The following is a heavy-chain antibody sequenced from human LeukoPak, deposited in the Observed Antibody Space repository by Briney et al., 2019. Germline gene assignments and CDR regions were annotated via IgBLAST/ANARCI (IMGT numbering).Heavy chain of an antibody. Sequence: GGTLRLSCAASGITFSSYGMSWVRQAPGKGLEWVSSISSTGGTTYYADSVKGRFTISRDNSKNTLYPQMNSLRAEDTAVYYCARDRGYSYGVDYWGQGTLVTVSP. CDR1: GITFSSYG. D-gene: IGHD5-18*01. V-gene: IGHV3-23*01. CDR2: ISSTGGTT. J-gene: IGHJ4*02. CDR3: ARDRGYSYGVDY.